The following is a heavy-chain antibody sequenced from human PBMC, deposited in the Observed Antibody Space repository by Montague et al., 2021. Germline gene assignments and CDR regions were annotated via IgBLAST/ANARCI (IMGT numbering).Heavy chain of an antibody. CDR1: GGSISSSSYY. J-gene: IGHJ2*01. CDR3: ARPNIVTIHWYFDL. D-gene: IGHD5-12*01. Sequence: SETLSLTCTVSGGSISSSSYYWGWIRQPPGKGLEWIGRIYSSGNTYYNPSLKSRVTISVDPSKNQFFLRLGSVSAADTAVYYCARPNIVTIHWYFDLWGRGTRVLVSS. CDR2: IYSSGNT. V-gene: IGHV4-39*01.